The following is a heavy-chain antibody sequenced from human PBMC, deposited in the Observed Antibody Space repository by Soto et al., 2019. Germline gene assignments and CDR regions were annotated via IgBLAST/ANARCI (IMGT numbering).Heavy chain of an antibody. V-gene: IGHV4-61*01. D-gene: IGHD3-16*02. Sequence: SETLSLTCTVSGGSVSSGSYYWSWIRQPPGKGLEWIGYIYYSGSTNYNPSLKSRVTISVDTSKNQFSLKLSSVTAADTAVYYCARAYDYVWGSYPPNWFDPWGQGTLVTVSS. J-gene: IGHJ5*02. CDR1: GGSVSSGSYY. CDR2: IYYSGST. CDR3: ARAYDYVWGSYPPNWFDP.